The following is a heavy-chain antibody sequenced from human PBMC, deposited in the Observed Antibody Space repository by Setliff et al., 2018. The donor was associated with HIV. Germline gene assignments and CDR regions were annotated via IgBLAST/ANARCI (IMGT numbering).Heavy chain of an antibody. CDR1: GFTFSIYE. J-gene: IGHJ5*02. Sequence: GGSLRLSCAASGFTFSIYEMNWVRQAPGKGLEWVSYMTASGSTSYADSVKGRFTISRDNSKNMLFLQMSSLRADDTAVYYCARDRRGYQYESSGYPGFDPWGQGTLVTVSS. D-gene: IGHD3-22*01. CDR3: ARDRRGYQYESSGYPGFDP. CDR2: MTASGST. V-gene: IGHV3-48*03.